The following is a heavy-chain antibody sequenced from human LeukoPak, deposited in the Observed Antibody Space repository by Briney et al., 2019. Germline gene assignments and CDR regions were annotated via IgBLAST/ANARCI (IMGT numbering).Heavy chain of an antibody. CDR2: INPNSGGT. D-gene: IGHD6-19*01. Sequence: GASVKVSCKASGYTFTGYYMHWVRQAPGQGLEWMGWINPNSGGTNYAQKFQGRVTMTRDTSISTAYMELSRLRSDDTAVYYCARDVRIAVAGTYAYWGQGTLVTVSS. CDR3: ARDVRIAVAGTYAY. V-gene: IGHV1-2*02. J-gene: IGHJ4*02. CDR1: GYTFTGYY.